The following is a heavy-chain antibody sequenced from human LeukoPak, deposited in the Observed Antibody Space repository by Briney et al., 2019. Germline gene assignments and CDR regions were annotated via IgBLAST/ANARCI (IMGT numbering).Heavy chain of an antibody. D-gene: IGHD3-10*01. J-gene: IGHJ6*02. V-gene: IGHV1-8*01. CDR3: ASRYYYGSGDYYGMDV. CDR1: GYTFTSYD. Sequence: ASVKVSCKASGYTFTSYDINWVRQATGQGLEWMGWMNPNSGNTGYAQKFQGRVTMTRNTSISTAYMELSSLRSEDTAAYYCASRYYYGSGDYYGMDVWGQGTTVTVSS. CDR2: MNPNSGNT.